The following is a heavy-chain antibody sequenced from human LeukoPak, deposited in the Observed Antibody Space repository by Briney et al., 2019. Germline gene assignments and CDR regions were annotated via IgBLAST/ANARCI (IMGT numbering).Heavy chain of an antibody. CDR3: ARWFGWD. D-gene: IGHD3-10*01. V-gene: IGHV4-61*02. CDR2: IYTSGST. J-gene: IGHJ3*01. CDR1: GGSISSGSYY. Sequence: SQTLSLTCTVSGGSISSGSYYWSWIRQPAGKGLEWIGRIYTSGSTNYNPSLKSRVTISVDTSKNQFSPKLSSVTAADTAVYYCARWFGWDWGQGTMVTVSS.